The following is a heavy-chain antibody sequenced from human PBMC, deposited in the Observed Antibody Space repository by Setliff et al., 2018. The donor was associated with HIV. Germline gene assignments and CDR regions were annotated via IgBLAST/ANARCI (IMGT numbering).Heavy chain of an antibody. CDR2: FYHSGSS. D-gene: IGHD3-22*01. CDR1: GYSISSGYY. J-gene: IGHJ5*02. Sequence: SETLSLTCTVSGYSISSGYYWGWIRQPPGKGLEWIASFYHSGSSYYNASLKSRVTISVDTSKNQFSLKLSSVTAADAAVYYCASRVYYYDSSGYLREEGFDPWGQGTLVTVSS. V-gene: IGHV4-38-2*02. CDR3: ASRVYYYDSSGYLREEGFDP.